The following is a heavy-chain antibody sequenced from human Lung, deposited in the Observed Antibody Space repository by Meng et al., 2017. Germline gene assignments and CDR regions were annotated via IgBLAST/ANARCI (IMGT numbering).Heavy chain of an antibody. CDR2: INHSGST. CDR3: ARGPTTMAHDFDY. J-gene: IGHJ4*02. Sequence: HVELQPWGSGLLKPSETLSLTCVVSGGSFSDYYWSWIRQPPGKGLEWIGEINHSGSTNYNPSLESRATISVDTSQNNLSLKLSSVTAADSAVYYCARGPTTMAHDFDYWGQGTLVTVSS. V-gene: IGHV4-34*01. CDR1: GGSFSDYY. D-gene: IGHD4-11*01.